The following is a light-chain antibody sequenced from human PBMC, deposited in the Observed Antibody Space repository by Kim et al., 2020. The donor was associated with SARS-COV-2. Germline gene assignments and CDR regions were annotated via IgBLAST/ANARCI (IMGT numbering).Light chain of an antibody. J-gene: IGLJ1*01. CDR3: NSYTSGNTRV. CDR1: SSDIGGYNY. Sequence: TITISCTGTSSDIGGYNYVSWYQQHPGKAPKLMIYDVSKRPSGVSVRFSGSKSGNTASLTISGLQAEDEADYYCNSYTSGNTRVFGTGTKVTVL. CDR2: DVS. V-gene: IGLV2-14*04.